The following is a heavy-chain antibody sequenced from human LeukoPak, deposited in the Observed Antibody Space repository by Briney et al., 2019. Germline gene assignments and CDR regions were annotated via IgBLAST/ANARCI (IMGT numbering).Heavy chain of an antibody. Sequence: SETLSLTCTVSGGSISSSSYYWGWIRQPPGKGLEWIGRIYTSGSTNYNPSLKSRVTMSVDTSKNQFSLKLSSVTAADTAVYYCARGGYSSSWHNWFDPWGQGTLVTVSS. CDR1: GGSISSSSYY. CDR3: ARGGYSSSWHNWFDP. V-gene: IGHV4-61*05. J-gene: IGHJ5*02. CDR2: IYTSGST. D-gene: IGHD6-13*01.